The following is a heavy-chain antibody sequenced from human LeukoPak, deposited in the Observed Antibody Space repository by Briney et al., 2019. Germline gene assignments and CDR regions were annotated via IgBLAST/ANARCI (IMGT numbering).Heavy chain of an antibody. Sequence: GRSLRLSCAASGFTFSSYWMHWVRQAPGKGLVWVSRINSVGSSTSYADSVKGRFTISRDNAKNTLYLQMNSLRAEDTAVYYCARDRGSSCLDVWGKGTTVTVSS. CDR3: ARDRGSSCLDV. D-gene: IGHD6-13*01. J-gene: IGHJ6*04. CDR1: GFTFSSYW. V-gene: IGHV3-74*01. CDR2: INSVGSST.